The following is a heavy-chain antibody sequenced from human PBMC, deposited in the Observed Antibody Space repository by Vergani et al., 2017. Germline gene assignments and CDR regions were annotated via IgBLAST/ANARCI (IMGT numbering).Heavy chain of an antibody. V-gene: IGHV3-48*01. CDR2: ISGSSSTI. J-gene: IGHJ4*02. CDR1: GFMLNNIG. CDR3: AFGGVGATEHFDY. D-gene: IGHD1-26*01. Sequence: EVQLVESGGGLVRPGGSLRLSCAASGFMLNNIGVNWVRQAPGKGLEWVSYISGSSSTIYYADSVKGRFTISRDNAKKSLYLQMNSLRAEDTAVYYCAFGGVGATEHFDYWGQGTLVTVSS.